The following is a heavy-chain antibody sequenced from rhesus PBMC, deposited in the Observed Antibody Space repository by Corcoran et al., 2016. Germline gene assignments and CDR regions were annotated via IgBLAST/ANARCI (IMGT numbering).Heavy chain of an antibody. V-gene: IGHV4-65*01. J-gene: IGHJ4*01. Sequence: QVQLQESGPGLVQPSETLSLTCAVSVGSISSSNWWSWIRQPPGKGLEWIGYISGSSGSTYYNPSLKSRVTISTDTSKNQFSLKLSSVTAADTAVYYCARDRIAAAFDYWGQGVLVTVSS. D-gene: IGHD6-25*01. CDR1: VGSISSSNW. CDR3: ARDRIAAAFDY. CDR2: ISGSSGST.